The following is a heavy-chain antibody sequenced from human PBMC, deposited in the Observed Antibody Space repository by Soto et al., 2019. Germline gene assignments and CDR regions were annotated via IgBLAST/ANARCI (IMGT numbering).Heavy chain of an antibody. CDR1: GYTLNTYY. Sequence: EASVKVSCKPSGYTLNTYYLHWVRQAPGQGLEWMGIIHPSGGGSTYAQKFLGRVTMTRDTSTSTVFMELSSLRSADTAVYYCARGGHIAVVTASFDYWGQGTLVTVS. D-gene: IGHD2-21*02. CDR3: ARGGHIAVVTASFDY. J-gene: IGHJ4*02. CDR2: IHPSGGGS. V-gene: IGHV1-46*02.